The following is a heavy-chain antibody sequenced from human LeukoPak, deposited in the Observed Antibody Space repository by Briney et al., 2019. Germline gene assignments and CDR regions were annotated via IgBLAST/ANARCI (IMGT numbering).Heavy chain of an antibody. D-gene: IGHD6-6*01. V-gene: IGHV3-7*01. CDR2: IKPDGSAT. Sequence: GGSLRLSCAASGFSFSNFWMSWVRQAPGKGLEWVANIKPDGSATNYVDSVKGRFTISRDNAKNSLDLQMNSLRAEDTAVYYCARGGGSSSWGQGTLVTVSS. CDR1: GFSFSNFW. J-gene: IGHJ5*02. CDR3: ARGGGSSS.